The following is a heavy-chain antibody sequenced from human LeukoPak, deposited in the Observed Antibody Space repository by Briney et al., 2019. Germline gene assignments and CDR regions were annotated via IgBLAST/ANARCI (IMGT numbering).Heavy chain of an antibody. J-gene: IGHJ4*01. V-gene: IGHV4-59*01. D-gene: IGHD2-8*01. Sequence: SETLSLTCTVSGGSINSYCWSWIRQPPGKGLEWIGYIYYSGSTSYNPSLNSRVTISRDTSKNQFSLNLRSVTAADTTVYYCTSGGMVSGDFWGHGTLVTVSS. CDR2: IYYSGST. CDR3: TSGGMVSGDF. CDR1: GGSINSYC.